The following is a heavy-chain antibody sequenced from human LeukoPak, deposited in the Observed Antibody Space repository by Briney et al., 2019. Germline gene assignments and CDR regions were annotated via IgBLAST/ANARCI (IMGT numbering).Heavy chain of an antibody. V-gene: IGHV3-30*03. D-gene: IGHD3-10*01. Sequence: GGSLRLSCAASGFTFSSYAMNWVRQAPGKGLEWVALITYHGYYKYYSDSVKGRFTISSDTSKNTLYLQMNSLRAEDTAVYYCARDLSPVVRASPMGYWGQGTLVTVSS. J-gene: IGHJ4*02. CDR2: ITYHGYYK. CDR3: ARDLSPVVRASPMGY. CDR1: GFTFSSYA.